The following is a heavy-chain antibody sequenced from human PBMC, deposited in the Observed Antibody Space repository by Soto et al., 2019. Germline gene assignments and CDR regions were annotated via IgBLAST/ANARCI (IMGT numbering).Heavy chain of an antibody. CDR1: GDSITSNSYF. J-gene: IGHJ4*02. V-gene: IGHV4-39*01. Sequence: SETLSLTCTVSGDSITSNSYFWAWIRQPPGKGLEWIGSIYYSGTTYYNPSLKSRVTISVDRSKNQFSLKLSSVTAADTVFYYCARNFSVDYFDYWGQGALVIVS. CDR2: IYYSGTT. CDR3: ARNFSVDYFDY.